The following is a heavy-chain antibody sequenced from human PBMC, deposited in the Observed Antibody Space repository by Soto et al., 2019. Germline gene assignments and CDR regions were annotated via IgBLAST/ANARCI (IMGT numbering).Heavy chain of an antibody. J-gene: IGHJ4*02. CDR3: AREGRDVTNEFHFDY. CDR1: GGTFSSYT. V-gene: IGHV1-69*04. CDR2: IIPILGIA. Sequence: ASVKVSCKASGGTFSSYTISWVRQAPGQGLEWMGRIIPILGIANYAQKFQGRVTITADKSTSTAYMELSSLRSEDTAVYYCAREGRDVTNEFHFDYWGQGTLVTVSS. D-gene: IGHD1-1*01.